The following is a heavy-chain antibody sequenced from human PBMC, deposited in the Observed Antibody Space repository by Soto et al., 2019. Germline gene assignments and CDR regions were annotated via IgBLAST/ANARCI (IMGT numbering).Heavy chain of an antibody. CDR2: IYYTGST. V-gene: IGHV4-39*01. Sequence: SDPLSHTCTFSGGPIRNRSYYRSWIRQPPGRGLEWLGSIYYTGSTYYSPSLKNRVDVSLDTSSKKFSLRLTSVTDADSGVYYCARATVAGIYAMDVWGQGTTVTVSS. J-gene: IGHJ6*02. CDR1: GGPIRNRSYY. CDR3: ARATVAGIYAMDV. D-gene: IGHD6-19*01.